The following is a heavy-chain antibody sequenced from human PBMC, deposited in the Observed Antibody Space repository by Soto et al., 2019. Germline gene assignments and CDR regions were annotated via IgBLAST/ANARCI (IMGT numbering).Heavy chain of an antibody. V-gene: IGHV3-23*01. CDR2: ISDSGGST. CDR1: GFTFSSYA. D-gene: IGHD3-22*01. CDR3: AKERTNYYDSSGAFDI. Sequence: SCAASGFTFSSYAMHWVRQAPGKGLEWVSAISDSGGSTYYADSVKGRFTISRDNSKNTLYLQMNSLRAEDTAVYYCAKERTNYYDSSGAFDIWGQGTMVTVSS. J-gene: IGHJ3*02.